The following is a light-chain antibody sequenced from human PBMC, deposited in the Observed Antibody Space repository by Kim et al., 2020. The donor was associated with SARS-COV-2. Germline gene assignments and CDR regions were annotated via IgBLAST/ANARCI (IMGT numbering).Light chain of an antibody. CDR1: PSVTSTC. CDR2: DAS. Sequence: PGEKATLTSGAVPSVTSTCLAWYQQRPGQAPRLLIYDASSRATGIPDRFSGSGSGTDFTLTITRLEPEDFAVYYCQQYSSSPATFGQGTKVDIK. CDR3: QQYSSSPAT. V-gene: IGKV3-20*01. J-gene: IGKJ1*01.